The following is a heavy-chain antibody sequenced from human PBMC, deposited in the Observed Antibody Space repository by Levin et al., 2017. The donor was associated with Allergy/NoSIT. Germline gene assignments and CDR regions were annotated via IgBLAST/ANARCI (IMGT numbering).Heavy chain of an antibody. CDR1: GFTFDDYA. D-gene: IGHD3-3*01. J-gene: IGHJ6*02. Sequence: PGGSLRLSCAASGFTFDDYAMHWVRQAPGKGLEWVSLISWDGGSTYYADSVKGRFTISRDNSKNSLYLQMNSLRAEDTALYYCAKDRGEYYDFWSGYRKDVDYYGMDVWGQGTTVTVSS. V-gene: IGHV3-43D*03. CDR2: ISWDGGST. CDR3: AKDRGEYYDFWSGYRKDVDYYGMDV.